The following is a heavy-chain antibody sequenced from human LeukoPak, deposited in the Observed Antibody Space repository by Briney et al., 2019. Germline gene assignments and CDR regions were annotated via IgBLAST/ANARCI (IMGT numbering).Heavy chain of an antibody. D-gene: IGHD2-15*01. CDR3: ARNGYCSGGSCYAPLYYYMDV. Sequence: SVKVSCKVSGGTFSSYAISWVRQAPGQGLEWVGGIIPTFGTANYAQTFQGRVTITTDESTNTAYMELSSLRSEDTAVYYCARNGYCSGGSCYAPLYYYMDVWGKGTTVTVSS. CDR1: GGTFSSYA. V-gene: IGHV1-69*05. J-gene: IGHJ6*03. CDR2: IIPTFGTA.